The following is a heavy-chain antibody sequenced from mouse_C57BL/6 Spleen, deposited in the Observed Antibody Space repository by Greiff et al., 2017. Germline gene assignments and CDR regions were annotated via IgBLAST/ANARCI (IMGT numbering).Heavy chain of an antibody. V-gene: IGHV1-53*01. CDR3: ARHYSNYGYAMDY. D-gene: IGHD2-5*01. CDR1: GYTFTSYW. CDR2: INPSNGGT. J-gene: IGHJ4*01. Sequence: VQGVESGTELVKPGASVKLSCKASGYTFTSYWMHWVKQRPGQGLEWIGNINPSNGGTNYNEKFKSKATLTVDKSSSTAYMQLSSLTSEDSAVYYCARHYSNYGYAMDYWVKEPQSPSPQ.